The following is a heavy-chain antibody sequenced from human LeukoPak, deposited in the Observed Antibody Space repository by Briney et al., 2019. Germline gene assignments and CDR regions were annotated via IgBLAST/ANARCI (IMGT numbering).Heavy chain of an antibody. V-gene: IGHV1-69*05. CDR1: GGTFSSYA. Sequence: ASVKVSCKASGGTFSSYAISWVRQAPGQGLEWMGGIIPIFGTANYAQKFQGRVTITTDESTSTAYMELSSLRSEDTAVYYCARGPRALNYYYYYMDVWGKGTTVTVSS. CDR3: ARGPRALNYYYYYMDV. CDR2: IIPIFGTA. J-gene: IGHJ6*03.